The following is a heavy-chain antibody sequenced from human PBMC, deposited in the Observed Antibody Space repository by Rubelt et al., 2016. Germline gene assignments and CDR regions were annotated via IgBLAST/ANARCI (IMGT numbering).Heavy chain of an antibody. CDR2: INHSGST. D-gene: IGHD1-14*01. Sequence: QVQLQQWGAGLLKPSETLSLTCAVYGGSFSGYYWSWIRQPPGKGLEWIGEINHSGSTNNNPSLKSLVTISVDTSKNQVSLKLSSVTAADTAAYYGARVRNQLPDYWGQGTLVTVSS. CDR1: GGSFSGYY. V-gene: IGHV4-34*01. J-gene: IGHJ4*02. CDR3: ARVRNQLPDY.